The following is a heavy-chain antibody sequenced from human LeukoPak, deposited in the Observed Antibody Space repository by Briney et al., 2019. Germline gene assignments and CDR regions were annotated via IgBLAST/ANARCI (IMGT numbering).Heavy chain of an antibody. J-gene: IGHJ6*02. CDR2: IYSGGST. D-gene: IGHD6-13*01. V-gene: IGHV3-66*01. CDR3: TRAVAAAGDYYYYGMDV. CDR1: GFTFSRYG. Sequence: GRSLRLSCAASGFTFSRYGMYWVRQAPGKGLEWVSVIYSGGSTYYADSVKGRFIISRDNSKNTLYLQMNSLRVEDTAVYYCTRAVAAAGDYYYYGMDVWGQGTTVTVSS.